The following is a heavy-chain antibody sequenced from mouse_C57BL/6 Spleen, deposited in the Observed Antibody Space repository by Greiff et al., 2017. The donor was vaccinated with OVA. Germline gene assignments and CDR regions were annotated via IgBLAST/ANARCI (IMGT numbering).Heavy chain of an antibody. CDR2: ISPNNGGT. J-gene: IGHJ3*01. Sequence: EVQLQQSGPELVKPGASVKIPCKASGYTFTDYNMDWVKQSHGKSLEWIGDISPNNGGTIYNQKFKGKATLTVDKSSSTAYMELRSLTSEDTAVYYCARHGSMEFAYWGQGTLVTVSA. CDR1: GYTFTDYN. CDR3: ARHGSMEFAY. D-gene: IGHD1-1*01. V-gene: IGHV1-18*01.